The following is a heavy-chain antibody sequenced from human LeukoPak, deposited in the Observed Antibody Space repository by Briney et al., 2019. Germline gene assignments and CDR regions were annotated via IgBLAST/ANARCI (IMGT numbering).Heavy chain of an antibody. J-gene: IGHJ4*02. V-gene: IGHV3-7*01. CDR3: ARDLGYYGSGSPPGF. Sequence: GGSLRLSCVASGFTFTKYWMGWVRQAPGKGLEWVANINYDGSDKYYVDSVKGRFTISRDNSKNTLYLQMNRLRAEDTAMYYCARDLGYYGSGSPPGFWGQGTLVTVSS. CDR2: INYDGSDK. D-gene: IGHD3-10*01. CDR1: GFTFTKYW.